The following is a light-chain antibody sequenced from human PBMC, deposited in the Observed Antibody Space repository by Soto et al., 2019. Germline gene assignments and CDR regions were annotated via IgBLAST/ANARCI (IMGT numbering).Light chain of an antibody. CDR3: QQYNSYSYT. CDR2: DAS. V-gene: IGKV1-5*01. Sequence: DIQMTQSPSTLSASVGDRVTITCRASQSISSWLAWYQQKPGKAPKVLIYDASSLESGVPSRFSGSGSGTEFTLTISSLQPDDFATYYRQQYNSYSYTFGQGTKVDIK. CDR1: QSISSW. J-gene: IGKJ2*01.